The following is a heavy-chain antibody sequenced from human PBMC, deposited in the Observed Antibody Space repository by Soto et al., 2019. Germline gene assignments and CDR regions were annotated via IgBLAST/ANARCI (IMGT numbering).Heavy chain of an antibody. CDR1: GGSVSSGSYY. V-gene: IGHV4-61*01. J-gene: IGHJ5*02. CDR3: ARDRGTIFGVVHLFDP. D-gene: IGHD3-3*01. Sequence: QVQLQESGPGLVKPSETLSLTCTVSGGSVSSGSYYWSWIRQPPGKGLEWIGYIYYSGSTNYNPSLKSRVTISVDTSKNQFSLKLSSVTAADTAVYYCARDRGTIFGVVHLFDPWGQGTLVTVSS. CDR2: IYYSGST.